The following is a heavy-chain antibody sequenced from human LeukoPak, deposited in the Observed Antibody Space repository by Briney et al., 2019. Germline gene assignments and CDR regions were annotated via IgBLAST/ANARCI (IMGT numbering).Heavy chain of an antibody. Sequence: SETLSLTCVVSGGSISSPTWWRWVRPSPEKGLECIGEIYHGGTTNYNPSLKSRLTMSVDKSKNQFSLELSSVTAADTAVYFCARGEEHGSGIVHFEYWGQGILVTVSS. CDR2: IYHGGTT. V-gene: IGHV4/OR15-8*01. CDR1: GGSISSPTW. CDR3: ARGEEHGSGIVHFEY. D-gene: IGHD3-10*01. J-gene: IGHJ4*02.